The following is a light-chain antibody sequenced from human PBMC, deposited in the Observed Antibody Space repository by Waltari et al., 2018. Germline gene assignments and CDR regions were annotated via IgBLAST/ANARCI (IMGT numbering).Light chain of an antibody. Sequence: QSALTQPASVSGTPGQSITISCSGTTSDVGSYDLVSWYQQHPGEAPKLLICEVFKRPTDTSSRFSGAKSGSTASLTISGLQPDDEADYYCCSYAGRGTYVFGSGTKVTVL. CDR3: CSYAGRGTYV. CDR1: TSDVGSYDL. V-gene: IGLV2-23*02. CDR2: EVF. J-gene: IGLJ1*01.